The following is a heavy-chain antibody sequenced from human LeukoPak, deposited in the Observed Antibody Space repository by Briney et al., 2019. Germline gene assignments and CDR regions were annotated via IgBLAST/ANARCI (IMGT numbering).Heavy chain of an antibody. V-gene: IGHV3-15*01. Sequence: GESLKISCAASGFIFYNASRSWVRQAPGKGLEWVGRIKSKTDGGTTDYAAPVKGRFTISRDDSKNTLYLQMNSLKTEDTAVYYCIGWLRNVFDIWGQGTMVTVSS. D-gene: IGHD1-14*01. J-gene: IGHJ3*02. CDR1: GFIFYNAS. CDR2: IKSKTDGGTT. CDR3: IGWLRNVFDI.